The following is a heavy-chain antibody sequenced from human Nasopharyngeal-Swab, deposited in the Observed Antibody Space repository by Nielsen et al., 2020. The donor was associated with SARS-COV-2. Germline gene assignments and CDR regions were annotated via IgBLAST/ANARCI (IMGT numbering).Heavy chain of an antibody. D-gene: IGHD2-8*01. Sequence: WVRQAPGQRLEWMGWINAGNGNTKYSQKFPGRVTITRDTSASTAYMELSSLRSEDTAVYYCARHLTNDYYHYGMDVWGQGTTVTVSS. V-gene: IGHV1-3*01. CDR3: ARHLTNDYYHYGMDV. J-gene: IGHJ6*02. CDR2: INAGNGNT.